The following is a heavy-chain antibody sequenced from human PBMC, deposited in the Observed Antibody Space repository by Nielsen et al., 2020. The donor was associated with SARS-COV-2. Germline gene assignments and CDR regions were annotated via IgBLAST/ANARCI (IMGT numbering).Heavy chain of an antibody. CDR2: IWYDGSNK. D-gene: IGHD1-1*01. Sequence: GESLKISCAASGFTFSSYGMHWVRQAPGKGLEWVAVIWYDGSNKYYADSVKGRFTISRDNSKNTLYLQMNSLRAEDTAVYYCARGVGNDGVDYWGQGTLVTVSS. CDR1: GFTFSSYG. J-gene: IGHJ4*02. V-gene: IGHV3-33*01. CDR3: ARGVGNDGVDY.